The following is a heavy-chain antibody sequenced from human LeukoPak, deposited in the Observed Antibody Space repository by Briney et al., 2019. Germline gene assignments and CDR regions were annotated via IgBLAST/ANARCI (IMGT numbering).Heavy chain of an antibody. D-gene: IGHD6-6*01. CDR2: IIPIFGTA. Sequence: SVKVSCKASGGTFSSYAISWVRQAPGQGLEWMGRIIPIFGTANYAQKFQGRVTITTDESTSTAYMELSSLRSEDTAVYYCAEEQLVPIHYYYMDVWGKGTTVTVSS. V-gene: IGHV1-69*05. CDR3: AEEQLVPIHYYYMDV. J-gene: IGHJ6*03. CDR1: GGTFSSYA.